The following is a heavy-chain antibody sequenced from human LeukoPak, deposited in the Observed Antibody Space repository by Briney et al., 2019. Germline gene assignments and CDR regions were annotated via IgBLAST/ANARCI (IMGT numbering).Heavy chain of an antibody. CDR3: AKDRSSSWYRNDAFDI. Sequence: ASVKVSCKASGYTFNSHGISWVRQAPGQGLEWMGWISGYNGNTNYGRKVQGRVNMTADTSTSTAYMELGSLRSDDTAVYYCAKDRSSSWYRNDAFDIWGQGTMVTVSS. D-gene: IGHD6-13*01. V-gene: IGHV1-18*04. J-gene: IGHJ3*02. CDR2: ISGYNGNT. CDR1: GYTFNSHG.